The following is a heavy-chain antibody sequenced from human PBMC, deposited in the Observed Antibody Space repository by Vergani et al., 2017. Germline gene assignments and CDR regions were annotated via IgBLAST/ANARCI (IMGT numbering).Heavy chain of an antibody. CDR2: IYYSGST. CDR3: ARALLNSPRWFDP. V-gene: IGHV4-39*07. J-gene: IGHJ5*02. Sequence: QVQLQESGPGLVKPSETLSLTCTVSGGSISSSSYYWGWIRQPPGKGLEWIGSIYYSGSTYYNPSLKSRVTISVDTSKNQFSLKLSSVTAADTAVYYCARALLNSPRWFDPWGQGTLVTVSS. D-gene: IGHD3-10*01. CDR1: GGSISSSSYY.